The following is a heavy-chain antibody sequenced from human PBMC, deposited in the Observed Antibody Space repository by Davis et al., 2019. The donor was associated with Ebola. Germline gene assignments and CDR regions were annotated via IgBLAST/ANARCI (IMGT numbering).Heavy chain of an antibody. J-gene: IGHJ4*02. CDR2: IYYSGST. CDR1: GGSFSGYY. Sequence: SETLSLTCAVYGGSFSGYYWSWIRQPPGKGLEWIGSIYYSGSTYYNPSLKSRVTISVDTSKNQFSLKLSSVTAADTAVYYCARQERGYYYDSSGYYLDYWGQGTLVTVSS. V-gene: IGHV4-34*01. CDR3: ARQERGYYYDSSGYYLDY. D-gene: IGHD3-22*01.